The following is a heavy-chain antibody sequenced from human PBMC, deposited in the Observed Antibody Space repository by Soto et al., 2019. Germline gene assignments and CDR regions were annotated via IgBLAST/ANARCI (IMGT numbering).Heavy chain of an antibody. CDR3: ARDPGGYSGSSGQCDF. CDR1: GFTFSSFA. Sequence: QVQLVESGGDVVQPGRSLRLACAASGFTFSSFAMHWVRLAPGKGLEWVAVISYDGTYKNYTDSVRGRFSISRDNSKNPISLQVNGRGPDGPAVCACARDPGGYSGSSGQCDFWADGTVVTVSS. CDR2: ISYDGTYK. D-gene: IGHD6-6*01. J-gene: IGHJ4*01. V-gene: IGHV3-30*04.